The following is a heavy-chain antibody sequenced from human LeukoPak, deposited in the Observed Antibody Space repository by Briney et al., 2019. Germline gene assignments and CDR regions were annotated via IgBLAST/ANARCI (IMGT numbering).Heavy chain of an antibody. CDR3: VKRSRDGYNSPLDN. V-gene: IGHV3-23*01. D-gene: IGHD5-24*01. J-gene: IGHJ4*01. Sequence: TGGSLRLSCAASGFTFSSYAMHWVRQAPGMGLDWVSQISGSGVETYYADSVQGRLTISRDNSENTLYLQMNSRRAEDTAVYYCVKRSRDGYNSPLDNWGQGTLVTVSS. CDR1: GFTFSSYA. CDR2: ISGSGVET.